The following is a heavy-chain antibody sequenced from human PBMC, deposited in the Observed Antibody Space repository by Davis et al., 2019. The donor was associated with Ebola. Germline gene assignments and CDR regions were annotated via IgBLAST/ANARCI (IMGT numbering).Heavy chain of an antibody. D-gene: IGHD3-3*01. V-gene: IGHV1-69*02. Sequence: AASVKVSCKASGGTFSSYTISWVRQAPGQGLEWMGRIIPILGIANYAQKFQGRVTITADKSTSTAYMELSSLRSEDTAVYYCARASLYDFWSGQHDYWGQGTLVTVSS. CDR2: IIPILGIA. J-gene: IGHJ4*02. CDR1: GGTFSSYT. CDR3: ARASLYDFWSGQHDY.